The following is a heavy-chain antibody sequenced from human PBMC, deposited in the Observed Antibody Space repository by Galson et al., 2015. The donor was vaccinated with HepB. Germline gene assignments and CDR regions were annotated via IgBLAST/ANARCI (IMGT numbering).Heavy chain of an antibody. CDR3: TRDLCSISRCYYMDV. CDR2: ISDAGNT. Sequence: SLRLSCAASGLTVSANYMSWVRQAPGKGLEWVSSISDAGNTYYAGSVKGRFTISRDSSKNTLYLQMNSLRAEDTAVYYCTRDLCSISRCYYMDVWGKGTTVTVSS. V-gene: IGHV3-53*01. CDR1: GLTVSANY. J-gene: IGHJ6*03. D-gene: IGHD2-2*01.